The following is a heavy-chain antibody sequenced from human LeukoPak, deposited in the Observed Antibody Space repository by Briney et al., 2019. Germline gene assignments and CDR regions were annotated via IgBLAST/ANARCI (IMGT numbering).Heavy chain of an antibody. J-gene: IGHJ6*02. CDR3: AKDQVDTAMVTPYGMDV. Sequence: GGSLRLSCAASGFTFNTYALSWVRQAPGKGLEWVSALSGSGGSTYYADSVKGRFTISRDNSKNTLYLQMNSLRAEDAAVYYCAKDQVDTAMVTPYGMDVWGLGTTVTVSS. D-gene: IGHD5-18*01. V-gene: IGHV3-23*01. CDR1: GFTFNTYA. CDR2: LSGSGGST.